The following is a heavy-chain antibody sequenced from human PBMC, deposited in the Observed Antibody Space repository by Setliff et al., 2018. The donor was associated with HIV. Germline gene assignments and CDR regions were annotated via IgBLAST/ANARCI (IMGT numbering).Heavy chain of an antibody. D-gene: IGHD3-16*01. Sequence: PSETLSLTCTVSGGSISSYYWSWIRQPPGKGLEWIGYIYYSGSTNYNTSLKSRVTTSVDTSKNQFSLKLNSVTAADTAVYYCARSGGPTFDPWGQGTLVTVSS. CDR1: GGSISSYY. CDR3: ARSGGPTFDP. V-gene: IGHV4-59*01. J-gene: IGHJ5*02. CDR2: IYYSGST.